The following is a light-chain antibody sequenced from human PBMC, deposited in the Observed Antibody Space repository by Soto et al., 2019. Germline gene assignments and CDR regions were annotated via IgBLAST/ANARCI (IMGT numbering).Light chain of an antibody. CDR1: SSDVGAYNY. Sequence: QSALTQPPAASGSPGQSVTISCTGTSSDVGAYNYVSWYQQHPGKAPKLLIYEVNKRPSGVPDRFSRSKSGNQASLTVSGLQAEDEADYYFIPSAGNTNFVFGTWTTVTVL. CDR3: IPSAGNTNFV. J-gene: IGLJ1*01. V-gene: IGLV2-8*01. CDR2: EVN.